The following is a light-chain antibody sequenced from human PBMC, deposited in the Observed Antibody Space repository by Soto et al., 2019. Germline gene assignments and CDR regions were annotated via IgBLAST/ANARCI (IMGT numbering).Light chain of an antibody. Sequence: DIQLTKSPSTLSASVGDRVTITCRASQSSSSWLAGYQQKPGKAPKILIYKTSNLERGVPSRFSGSGSGTEFNLTISGLQPDDFAPYYGQYYNNYCRTFGQGTKVEIK. CDR2: KTS. J-gene: IGKJ1*01. V-gene: IGKV1-5*03. CDR1: QSSSSW. CDR3: QYYNNYCRT.